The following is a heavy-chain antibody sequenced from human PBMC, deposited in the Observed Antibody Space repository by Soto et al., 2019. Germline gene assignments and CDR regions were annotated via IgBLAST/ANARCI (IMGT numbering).Heavy chain of an antibody. CDR1: GGSVSSGSYY. V-gene: IGHV4-61*01. J-gene: IGHJ6*02. Sequence: QVQLQESGPGLVKPSETLSLTCTVSGGSVSSGSYYWSWIRQPPGKGLEWIGYIYYSGSTNYNPSLKSRVTISVDTSKNQFPLKLSSGTAADTAVYYCAREGRVLVPAAISHYGMDVWGQGTTVTVSS. D-gene: IGHD2-2*02. CDR2: IYYSGST. CDR3: AREGRVLVPAAISHYGMDV.